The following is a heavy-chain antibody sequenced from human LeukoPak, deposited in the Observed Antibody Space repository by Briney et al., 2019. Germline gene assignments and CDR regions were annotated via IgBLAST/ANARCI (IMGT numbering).Heavy chain of an antibody. CDR3: ASGPEGRDY. V-gene: IGHV4-59*13. D-gene: IGHD1-14*01. CDR2: IHHSEGT. Sequence: SETLSLTCTVAGGSISSFYWSWLRQPPGKELEGIGHIHHSEGTNYNPSLKSRVSISLDMSKNQFSLKLNSVTAADTAMYYCASGPEGRDYWGQGTLVTVSS. J-gene: IGHJ4*02. CDR1: GGSISSFY.